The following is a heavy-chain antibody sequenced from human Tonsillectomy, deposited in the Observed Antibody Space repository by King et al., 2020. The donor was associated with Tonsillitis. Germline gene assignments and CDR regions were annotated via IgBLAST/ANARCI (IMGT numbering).Heavy chain of an antibody. D-gene: IGHD5/OR15-5a*01. CDR1: GASIYSHY. V-gene: IGHV4-59*11. CDR2: IYHIGTT. CDR3: ATVHHYGVSLY. Sequence: MQLQESGPGLVKPSETLSLTCTVSGASIYSHYWSWIRPSPGKGLEWIGYIYHIGTTKYNPSLKSRVTIAVDKSENFFSLNMTSVTAADTAVYYCATVHHYGVSLYWGQGTPVTVSS. J-gene: IGHJ4*02.